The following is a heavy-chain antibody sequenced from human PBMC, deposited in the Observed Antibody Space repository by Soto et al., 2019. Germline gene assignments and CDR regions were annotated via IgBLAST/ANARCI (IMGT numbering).Heavy chain of an antibody. D-gene: IGHD3-3*01. V-gene: IGHV3-21*01. CDR3: ARGDFELHFDY. CDR1: GFTFSSYS. CDR2: ISSSSSYI. Sequence: PGGSLRLSCASSGFTFSSYSMNWVRQAPGKGLEWVSSISSSSSYIYYADSVKGRFTISRDNAKNSLYLQMNSLRAEDTAVYYCARGDFELHFDYWGQGTLVTVSS. J-gene: IGHJ4*02.